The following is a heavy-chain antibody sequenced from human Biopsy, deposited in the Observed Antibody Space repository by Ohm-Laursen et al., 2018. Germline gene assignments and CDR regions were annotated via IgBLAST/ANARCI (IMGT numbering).Heavy chain of an antibody. D-gene: IGHD3-16*02. V-gene: IGHV3-9*01. CDR1: GFTFEDYA. Sequence: SLRLSCAASGFTFEDYAMHWVRQAPGKGLEWVSSINRDNGNVGYADSVKGRFTISRDNARNSLYLQMNNLRTEDTALYYCAKDNLPPARGPLNYYFYGMDVWGQGTTVTVS. J-gene: IGHJ6*02. CDR2: INRDNGNV. CDR3: AKDNLPPARGPLNYYFYGMDV.